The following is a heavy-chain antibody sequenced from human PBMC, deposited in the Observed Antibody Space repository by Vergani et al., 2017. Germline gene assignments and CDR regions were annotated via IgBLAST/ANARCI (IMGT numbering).Heavy chain of an antibody. D-gene: IGHD2-15*01. CDR3: AREPLIVVVVAATSGPNWFDP. V-gene: IGHV4-39*07. Sequence: QLQLQESGPGLVKPSETLSLTCTVSGGSISSSSYHWGWIRQPPGKGLEWIGSIYYSGSTYYNPSLKSRVTISVDTSKNQFSLKLSSVTAADTAVYYCAREPLIVVVVAATSGPNWFDPWGQGTLVTVSS. J-gene: IGHJ5*02. CDR1: GGSISSSSYH. CDR2: IYYSGST.